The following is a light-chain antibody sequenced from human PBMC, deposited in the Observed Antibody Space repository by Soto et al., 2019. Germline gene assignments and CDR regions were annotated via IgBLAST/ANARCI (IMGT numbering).Light chain of an antibody. CDR1: QSVSSSY. CDR3: RQSGSSPLP. CDR2: GAS. V-gene: IGKV3-20*01. Sequence: EIVLTQSPGTLSLSPGERATLSCRASQSVSSSYLAWYQQKPGQAPRLLIYGASSRATGIPDRFSGSGSGTDFTLPISRLGPEDFAVYYCRQSGSSPLPCGGGTRVE. J-gene: IGKJ4*01.